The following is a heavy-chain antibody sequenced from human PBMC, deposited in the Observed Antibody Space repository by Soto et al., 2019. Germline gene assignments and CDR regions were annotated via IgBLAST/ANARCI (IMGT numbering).Heavy chain of an antibody. V-gene: IGHV3-30*18. J-gene: IGHJ4*02. CDR1: GFTFSSYG. CDR2: ISYDGSNK. CDR3: AKETDYDSSSDY. Sequence: PGGSLRLSCAASGFTFSSYGMHWVRQAPGKGLEWVAVISYDGSNKYYAGSVKGRFTISRDNSKNTLYLQMNSLRAEDTAVYYCAKETDYDSSSDYWGQGTLVTVSS. D-gene: IGHD3-22*01.